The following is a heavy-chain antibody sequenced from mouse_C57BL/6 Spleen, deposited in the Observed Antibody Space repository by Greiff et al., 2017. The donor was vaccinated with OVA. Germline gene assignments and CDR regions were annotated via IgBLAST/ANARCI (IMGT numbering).Heavy chain of an antibody. CDR1: GYTFTSYW. CDR3: AGSSYDY. J-gene: IGHJ2*01. D-gene: IGHD1-1*01. Sequence: QVHVKQSGAELVKPGASVKLSCKASGYTFTSYWMHWVKQRPGQGLEWIGMIHPNSGSTNYNEKFKSKATLTVKKSTSTAYMQHSSLTSEDSAVYYCAGSSYDYWGQGTTLTVSS. CDR2: IHPNSGST. V-gene: IGHV1-64*01.